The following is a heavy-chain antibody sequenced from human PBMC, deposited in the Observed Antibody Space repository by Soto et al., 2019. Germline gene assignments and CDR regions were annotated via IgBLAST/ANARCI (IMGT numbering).Heavy chain of an antibody. CDR2: IHPGDSDT. J-gene: IGHJ6*02. Sequence: GESLKISCKGSGYSFSSYWIAWVRQMPGKGLEWMGVIHPGDSDTRYSPSFQGQVTISVDKTISTAYLQWSSLKASDTAMYYCARRRDFCTSSRCNSYYYYGMAVWGHGTTVTVSS. D-gene: IGHD3-3*01. CDR1: GYSFSSYW. V-gene: IGHV5-51*01. CDR3: ARRRDFCTSSRCNSYYYYGMAV.